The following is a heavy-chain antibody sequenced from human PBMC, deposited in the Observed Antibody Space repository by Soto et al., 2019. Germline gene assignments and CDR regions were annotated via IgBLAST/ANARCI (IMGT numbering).Heavy chain of an antibody. CDR1: GFTFSSYA. Sequence: GGSLRLSCAASGFTFSSYAMSWVRQAPGKGLEWVSAISGSGGSTYYADSVKGRFTISRDNSKNTLYLQMNSLRAEDTAVYYCAKDRKDSSGWYEFHDAFDIWGQGTMVTVSS. CDR3: AKDRKDSSGWYEFHDAFDI. J-gene: IGHJ3*02. CDR2: ISGSGGST. V-gene: IGHV3-23*01. D-gene: IGHD6-19*01.